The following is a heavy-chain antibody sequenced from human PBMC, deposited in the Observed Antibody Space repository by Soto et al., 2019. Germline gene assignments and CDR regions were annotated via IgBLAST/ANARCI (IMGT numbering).Heavy chain of an antibody. Sequence: SETLSLTXTVSGGSISSYYWHWIRQPPGKGLEWIGYIYYSGNTRYNPALNSRATLSVDASKNQLSLKLSSVTAADTAVYFCARAAYCGGECYYYFDYWGQGARVTVSS. CDR3: ARAAYCGGECYYYFDY. D-gene: IGHD2-21*01. CDR2: IYYSGNT. J-gene: IGHJ4*02. V-gene: IGHV4-59*01. CDR1: GGSISSYY.